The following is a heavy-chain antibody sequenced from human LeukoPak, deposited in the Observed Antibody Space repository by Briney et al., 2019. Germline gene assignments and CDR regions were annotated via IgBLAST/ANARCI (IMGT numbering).Heavy chain of an antibody. V-gene: IGHV3-30*18. Sequence: RRSLRLSRAAARFVFNDYAMHSGRQAPGKRLEWVAVVLYAGSDKYYADSVKGRFTISRNNSKNTLSLQMNSLRTEDTAVFYCAKGSGSYLESYFDYWGQGTLVTVSS. D-gene: IGHD1-26*01. CDR2: VLYAGSDK. J-gene: IGHJ4*02. CDR1: RFVFNDYA. CDR3: AKGSGSYLESYFDY.